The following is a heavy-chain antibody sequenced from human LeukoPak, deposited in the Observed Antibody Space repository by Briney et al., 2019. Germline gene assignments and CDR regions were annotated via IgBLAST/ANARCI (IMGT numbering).Heavy chain of an antibody. CDR1: GGSFSGYY. V-gene: IGHV4-34*01. D-gene: IGHD2-2*01. Sequence: PSETLSLTCAVYGGSFSGYYWSWIRQPPGKGLEWIGEINHSGSTNYNPSLKSRVTISVDTSKNQFSLKLSSVTAADTAVYYCARFLLVVAPAAINPRYNSLDPWGQGTLVTVSS. CDR2: INHSGST. J-gene: IGHJ5*02. CDR3: ARFLLVVAPAAINPRYNSLDP.